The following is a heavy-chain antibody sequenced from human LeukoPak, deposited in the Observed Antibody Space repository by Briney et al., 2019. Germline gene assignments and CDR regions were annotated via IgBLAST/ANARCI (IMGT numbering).Heavy chain of an antibody. V-gene: IGHV3-13*04. J-gene: IGHJ4*02. CDR1: GFTVSSYD. D-gene: IGHD2-15*01. Sequence: GGSLRLSCAASGFTVSSYDMHWVRQAPGNSLEWVSGVGIIGDTYYSGSVKGRFTIARENATNSLYLQMNNLRAGDTAVYYCVRAIYCSGSNCALLTPLWGQGTLVTVSS. CDR2: VGIIGDT. CDR3: VRAIYCSGSNCALLTPL.